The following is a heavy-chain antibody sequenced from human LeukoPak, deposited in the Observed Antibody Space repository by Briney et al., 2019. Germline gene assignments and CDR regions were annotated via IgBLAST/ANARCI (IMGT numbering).Heavy chain of an antibody. CDR1: GGTFSSYA. V-gene: IGHV1-69*04. D-gene: IGHD5-24*01. CDR2: IIPILGIA. CDR3: AIRRDGYNGFDY. J-gene: IGHJ4*02. Sequence: GASVNVSCKASGGTFSSYAISWVRQAPGQGLEWMGRIIPILGIANYAQKFQGRVTITADKSTSTAYMELSSLRSEDTAVYYCAIRRDGYNGFDYWGQGTLVTVSS.